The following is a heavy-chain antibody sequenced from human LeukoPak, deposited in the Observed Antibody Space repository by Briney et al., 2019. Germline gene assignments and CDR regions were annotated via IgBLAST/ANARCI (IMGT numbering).Heavy chain of an antibody. V-gene: IGHV3-74*01. CDR3: ARGDGYAQRD. CDR1: GFTFSSYW. CDR2: INSDGSGT. J-gene: IGHJ4*02. D-gene: IGHD5-12*01. Sequence: GGSLRLSCAASGFTFSSYWMHWVRQAPGKGLVWVSRINSDGSGTSYADSVKGRLTISRDNAKNTLYLQMNSLRVEDTAVYYCARGDGYAQRDWGQGTLVTVSS.